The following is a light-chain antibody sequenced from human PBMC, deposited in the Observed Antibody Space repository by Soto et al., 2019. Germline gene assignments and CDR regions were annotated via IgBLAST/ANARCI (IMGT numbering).Light chain of an antibody. J-gene: IGLJ1*01. CDR2: LEGSGSY. CDR3: ETWDSNTRV. CDR1: SGHSSYI. Sequence: QLVLTQSSSASASLGSSVKPTCTLSSGHSSYIIAWHQQQPGKAPRYLMKLEGSGSYNKGSGVPDRFSGSSSGADRYLTISNLQSEDEADYYCETWDSNTRVFGTGTKVTVL. V-gene: IGLV4-60*03.